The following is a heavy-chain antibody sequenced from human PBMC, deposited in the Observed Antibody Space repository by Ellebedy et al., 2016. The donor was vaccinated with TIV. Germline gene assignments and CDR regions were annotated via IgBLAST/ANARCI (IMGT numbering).Heavy chain of an antibody. CDR2: IWYDGSNK. Sequence: PGGSLRLSCAASGFTFSSYGMHWVRQAPGKGLEWVAVIWYDGSNKYYADSVKGRFTISRDNSKNTLYLQMNSLRAEDTAVYYCAREGRQQLDGPGSGMDVWGQGTTVTVSS. V-gene: IGHV3-33*01. CDR1: GFTFSSYG. J-gene: IGHJ6*02. D-gene: IGHD6-13*01. CDR3: AREGRQQLDGPGSGMDV.